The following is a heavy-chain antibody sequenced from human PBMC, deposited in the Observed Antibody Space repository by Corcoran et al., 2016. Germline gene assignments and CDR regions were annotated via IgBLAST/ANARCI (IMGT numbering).Heavy chain of an antibody. CDR1: GYTFTSYG. D-gene: IGHD3-22*01. CDR2: ISAYNGNT. CDR3: ARDGVHSSGYYHGMDV. J-gene: IGHJ6*02. Sequence: QVQLVQSGAEVKKPGASVKVSCKASGYTFTSYGISWVRQAPGQGLEWMGWISAYNGNTNYAQKLQGRVTMTTDTSTSTAHMELRSLRSDDTAVYYWARDGVHSSGYYHGMDVWGQGTTVTVSS. V-gene: IGHV1-18*01.